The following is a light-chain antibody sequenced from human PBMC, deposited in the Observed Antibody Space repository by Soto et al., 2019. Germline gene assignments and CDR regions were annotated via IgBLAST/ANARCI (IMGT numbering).Light chain of an antibody. CDR3: QQNDNWPLT. Sequence: EIVLTQSPATLSLSPGERATLSCRASQSVGNNLAWYQQKPGQAPGLLIYEASTRATGIPARFSGSGSGTDFTLTISSLEPEDFAVYYCQQNDNWPLTFGGGTKVEIK. J-gene: IGKJ4*01. CDR1: QSVGNN. CDR2: EAS. V-gene: IGKV3-11*01.